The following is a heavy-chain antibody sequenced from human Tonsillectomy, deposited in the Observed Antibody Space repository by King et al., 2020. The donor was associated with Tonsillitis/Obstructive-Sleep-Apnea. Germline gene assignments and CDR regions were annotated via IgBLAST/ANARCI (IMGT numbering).Heavy chain of an antibody. D-gene: IGHD3-10*01. V-gene: IGHV3-15*01. CDR2: IKSKTDGGTT. J-gene: IGHJ4*02. CDR1: GFTFSNAW. Sequence: VQLVESGGGLVKPGGSLRLSCAASGFTFSNAWMSWVRQAPGKGLEWGGRIKSKTDGGTTDYAAPVKGRFTISRDDSKNTLYLQMNSLKTEDTAVYYCTTDIDYGSGFFDYWGQGTLVTVSS. CDR3: TTDIDYGSGFFDY.